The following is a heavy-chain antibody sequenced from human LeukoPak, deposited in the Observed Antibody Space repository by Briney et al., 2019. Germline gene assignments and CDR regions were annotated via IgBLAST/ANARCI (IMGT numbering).Heavy chain of an antibody. CDR3: AKNYYGSGSYYNGIDY. D-gene: IGHD3-10*01. CDR1: GFTFSSYA. V-gene: IGHV3-23*01. CDR2: ISGSGDST. Sequence: PGGSLRLSCAASGFTFSSYAMSSVRQAPGKGLEWVSFISGSGDSTYYADSVKGRFTIFRDNSKNTLSVQMNSLRAEDTAVYYCAKNYYGSGSYYNGIDYWGQGTLVSVSS. J-gene: IGHJ4*02.